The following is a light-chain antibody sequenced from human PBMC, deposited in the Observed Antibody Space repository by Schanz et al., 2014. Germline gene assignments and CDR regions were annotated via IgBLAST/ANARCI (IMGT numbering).Light chain of an antibody. CDR1: QGISSY. CDR3: QHYNTYVFT. CDR2: AAS. Sequence: IQLTQSPSSLSASVGDRVTLTCRASQGISSYLAWYQQKPGKAPKLLIYAASTLQSGVPSRFSGSGSGTDYTLTISSLQPEDFAHYYCQHYNTYVFTFGPGTKVDIK. V-gene: IGKV1-9*01. J-gene: IGKJ3*01.